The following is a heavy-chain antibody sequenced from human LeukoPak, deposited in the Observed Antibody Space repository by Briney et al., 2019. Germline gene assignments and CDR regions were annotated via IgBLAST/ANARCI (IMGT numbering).Heavy chain of an antibody. Sequence: SVKVSCKASGGTSSSYTISWVRQAPGQGLEWMGRIIPILGIANYAQKFQGRVTITADKSTSTAYMELSSLRSEDAAVYYCARVPSGSYDYWGQGTLVTVSS. D-gene: IGHD1-26*01. CDR3: ARVPSGSYDY. J-gene: IGHJ4*02. V-gene: IGHV1-69*02. CDR2: IIPILGIA. CDR1: GGTSSSYT.